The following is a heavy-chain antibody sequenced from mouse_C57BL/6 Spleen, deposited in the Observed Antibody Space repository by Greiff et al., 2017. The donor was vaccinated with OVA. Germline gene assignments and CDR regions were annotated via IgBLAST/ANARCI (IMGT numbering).Heavy chain of an antibody. Sequence: EVQLVESGGDLVKPGGSLKLSCAASGFTFSSYGMSWVRQTPDKRLEWVATISSGGSYTYYPDSVKGRFTISRDNAKNTLYLQMRSLKSEDTAMYYCARHPDGYYVFFVYWGQGTTLTVSS. D-gene: IGHD2-3*01. CDR3: ARHPDGYYVFFVY. CDR2: ISSGGSYT. CDR1: GFTFSSYG. J-gene: IGHJ2*01. V-gene: IGHV5-6*01.